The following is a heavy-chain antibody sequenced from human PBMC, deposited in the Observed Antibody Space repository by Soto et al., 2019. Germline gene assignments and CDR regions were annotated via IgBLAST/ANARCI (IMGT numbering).Heavy chain of an antibody. Sequence: FSDYYMSWIRQAPGKGLEWVSYISSSSSYTNYADSVKGRFTISRDNAKNSLYLQMNSLRAEDTAVYYCARDHTMTGAFDIWGQGTMVTVSS. CDR3: ARDHTMTGAFDI. V-gene: IGHV3-11*05. J-gene: IGHJ3*02. D-gene: IGHD3-22*01. CDR2: ISSSSSYT. CDR1: FSDYY.